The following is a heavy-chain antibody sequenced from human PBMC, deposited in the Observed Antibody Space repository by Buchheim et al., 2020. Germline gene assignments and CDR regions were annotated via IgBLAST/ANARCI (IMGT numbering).Heavy chain of an antibody. J-gene: IGHJ4*02. Sequence: EVQLVESGGGLVQPGGSLRLSCAASGFTFSSYEMNWVRQAPGKGLEWVSYISSSGSTIYYADSVKGRFTISRDNAKNSLYLPMNSLRAEDTAVYYCARGAYCGGDCYSSPFDYWGQGTL. D-gene: IGHD2-21*02. CDR1: GFTFSSYE. V-gene: IGHV3-48*03. CDR2: ISSSGSTI. CDR3: ARGAYCGGDCYSSPFDY.